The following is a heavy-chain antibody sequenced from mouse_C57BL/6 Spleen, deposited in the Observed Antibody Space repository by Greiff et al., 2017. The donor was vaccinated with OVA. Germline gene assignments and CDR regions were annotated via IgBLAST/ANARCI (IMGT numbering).Heavy chain of an antibody. CDR2: IRSKSNNYAT. CDR1: GFSFNTYA. J-gene: IGHJ4*01. Sequence: EVKLVESGGGLVQPKGSLKLSCAASGFSFNTYAMNWVRQAPGKGLEWVARIRSKSNNYATYYADAVKDRFTISRDDSESMLYLQMNNMKTEDTAMYYCVRHFERYYAMDYWGQGTSVTVSS. V-gene: IGHV10-1*01. CDR3: VRHFERYYAMDY.